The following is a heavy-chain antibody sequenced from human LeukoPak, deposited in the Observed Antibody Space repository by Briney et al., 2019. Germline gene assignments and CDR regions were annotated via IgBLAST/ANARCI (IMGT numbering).Heavy chain of an antibody. CDR2: IYYSGST. D-gene: IGHD6-13*01. CDR1: GGSISSYY. V-gene: IGHV4-59*01. Sequence: PSETLSLTCTVSGGSISSYYWSWIRQPPGKGLEWIGYIYYSGSTNYNPSLKSRVTISVDTSKNQFPLKLSSVTAADTAVYYCARDRTAAAGPFDYWGQGTLVTVSS. J-gene: IGHJ4*02. CDR3: ARDRTAAAGPFDY.